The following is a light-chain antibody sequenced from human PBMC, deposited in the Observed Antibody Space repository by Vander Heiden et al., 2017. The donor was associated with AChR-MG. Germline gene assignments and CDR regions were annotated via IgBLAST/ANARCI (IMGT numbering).Light chain of an antibody. J-gene: IGLJ2*01. Sequence: QSALTQSASVSGSPGQSITLSCTGTSSDLVSWYQLHPGKAPKLMICAGSKRPSGVSNRFSGSTSGNTASLTISGLQAEDEADYYCCSYTGTYVVFGGGTKLTVL. CDR1: SSDL. CDR3: CSYTGTYVV. CDR2: AGS. V-gene: IGLV2-23*01.